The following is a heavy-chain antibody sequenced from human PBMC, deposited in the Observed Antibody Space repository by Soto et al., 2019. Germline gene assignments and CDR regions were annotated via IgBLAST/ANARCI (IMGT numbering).Heavy chain of an antibody. CDR3: VREGYNYCDL. J-gene: IGHJ4*02. D-gene: IGHD5-18*01. CDR1: GISFHSYG. Sequence: EVQLVASGGGLVQPGGSLRLSCAASGISFHSYGMDWDRQGQGTGLEWISHNSMSGTTKFYADSVKGRLTISMDNGKNLMFLEMNRVRAVDTAVYFCVREGYNYCDLWGQGILVTVSS. V-gene: IGHV3-48*03. CDR2: NSMSGTTK.